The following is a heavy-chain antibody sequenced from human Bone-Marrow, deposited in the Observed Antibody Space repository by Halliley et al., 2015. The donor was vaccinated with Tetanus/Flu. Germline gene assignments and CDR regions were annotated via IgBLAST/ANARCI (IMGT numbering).Heavy chain of an antibody. CDR2: ISGNSGTT. J-gene: IGHJ4*02. D-gene: IGHD3-9*01. CDR3: AKRASDSAGYYFGK. CDR1: GFSFSSYA. Sequence: SLRLSCAASGFSFSSYAMNWVRQAPGKGLEWVSVISGNSGTTYYADSVKGRVTISRDNSKNTVSLQMDSLRVEDTAVYYCAKRASDSAGYYFGKWGQGTLVTVSS. V-gene: IGHV3-23*01.